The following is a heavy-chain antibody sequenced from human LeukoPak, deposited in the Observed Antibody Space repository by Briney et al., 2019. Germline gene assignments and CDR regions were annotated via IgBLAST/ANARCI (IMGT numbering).Heavy chain of an antibody. CDR3: ARTGIAAAGTPFDY. CDR1: GFTVSSNY. J-gene: IGHJ4*02. CDR2: INSGGST. Sequence: GGSLRLSCAASGFTVSSNYMSWVRQAPGKGLEWVSVINSGGSTYYADSVKGRFTISRDNSKNTLYLQMNSLRAEDTAVYYCARTGIAAAGTPFDYWGQGTLVTVSS. V-gene: IGHV3-53*01. D-gene: IGHD6-13*01.